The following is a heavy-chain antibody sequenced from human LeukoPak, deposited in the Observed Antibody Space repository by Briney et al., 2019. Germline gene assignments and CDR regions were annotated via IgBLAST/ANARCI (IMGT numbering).Heavy chain of an antibody. CDR1: GFTFSSYG. CDR2: ISGSGGST. V-gene: IGHV3-23*01. D-gene: IGHD3/OR15-3a*01. Sequence: GGSLRLSCAASGFTFSSYGMSWVRQAPGKGLECVSSISGSGGSTNHADSVKGRFTISRDNSKNTLYLQMNSLRAEDTAVYYCAKVWTAYSDDYFDYWGQGTLVTVSS. J-gene: IGHJ4*02. CDR3: AKVWTAYSDDYFDY.